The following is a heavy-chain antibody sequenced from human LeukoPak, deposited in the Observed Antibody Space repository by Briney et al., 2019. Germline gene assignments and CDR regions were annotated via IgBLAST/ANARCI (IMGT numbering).Heavy chain of an antibody. V-gene: IGHV3-23*01. D-gene: IGHD1-1*01. CDR3: AKETGVDPYYYYYMDV. CDR1: GFTFSSYG. Sequence: GGSLRLSCAASGFTFSSYGMSWARQAPGKGLEWVSAISGSGGSTYYADFVKGRFTISRDNSKNTLYLQMNSLRAEDTAVYYCAKETGVDPYYYYYMDVWGKGTTITISS. J-gene: IGHJ6*03. CDR2: ISGSGGST.